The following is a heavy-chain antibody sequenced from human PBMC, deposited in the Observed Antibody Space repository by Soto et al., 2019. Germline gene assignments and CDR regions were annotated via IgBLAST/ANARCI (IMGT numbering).Heavy chain of an antibody. CDR3: ARQRTVVVITGNFDY. CDR2: TSYSGST. Sequence: PSETLSLTCTVSGGSVNSGTDYWSWIRQPPGKALEWIGYTSYSGSTNYNPSLKSRVAISTDTSKNHFSLKLSSVTAADTAVYYCARQRTVVVITGNFDYWGQGTLVTVSA. D-gene: IGHD3-22*01. CDR1: GGSVNSGTDY. J-gene: IGHJ4*02. V-gene: IGHV4-61*03.